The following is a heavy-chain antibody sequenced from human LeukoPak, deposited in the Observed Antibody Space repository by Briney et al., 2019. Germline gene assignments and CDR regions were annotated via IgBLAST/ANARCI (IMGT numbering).Heavy chain of an antibody. V-gene: IGHV3-9*01. CDR1: GFTFSNYA. Sequence: GGSLRLSCAASGFTFSNYAMNWVRQAPGKGLEWVSGISRNSGSIGYADSVKGRFTISRDNAKSSLYLQMNSLRAEDTAVYFCRSIASWGLVYFFYFWGQGTLITVSS. CDR2: ISRNSGSI. J-gene: IGHJ4*02. D-gene: IGHD2-21*01. CDR3: RSIASWGLVYFFYF.